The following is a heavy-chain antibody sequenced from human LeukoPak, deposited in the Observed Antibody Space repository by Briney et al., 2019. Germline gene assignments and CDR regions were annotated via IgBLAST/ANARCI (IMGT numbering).Heavy chain of an antibody. CDR1: GFTFSSYA. CDR2: ISSSSSTI. J-gene: IGHJ3*02. CDR3: ARDGMGATGAFDI. D-gene: IGHD1-26*01. Sequence: GGSLRLSCAASGFTFSSYAMNWVRQAPGKGLEWVSHISSSSSTIYYADSVKGRFTISRDNAKNSLYLQMNSLRAEDTAVYYCARDGMGATGAFDIWGQGTMVTVSS. V-gene: IGHV3-48*01.